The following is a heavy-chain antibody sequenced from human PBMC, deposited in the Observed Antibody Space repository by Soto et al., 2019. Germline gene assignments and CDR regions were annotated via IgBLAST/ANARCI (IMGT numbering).Heavy chain of an antibody. D-gene: IGHD6-25*01. CDR3: AGAAKPYNYFDP. CDR2: IYYSGSN. V-gene: IGHV4-39*01. Sequence: QLQLQESGPGLVKPSETLSLTCTVSGGSISSIISYWGWIRQPPGKGLEWIANIYYSGSNYYNPSLKSRVTISVDASKNQFSLKLSSVTAADTAIYYCAGAAKPYNYFDPWGQGARVTVSS. CDR1: GGSISSIISY. J-gene: IGHJ5*02.